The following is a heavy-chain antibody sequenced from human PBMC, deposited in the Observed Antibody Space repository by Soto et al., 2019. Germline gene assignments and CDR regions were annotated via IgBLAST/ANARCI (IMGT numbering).Heavy chain of an antibody. CDR3: ANDYDSSGYYYGSFS. J-gene: IGHJ5*02. CDR2: ISYDGSNK. Sequence: PGGSLRLSCAASGFTFSSYGMHWVRQAPGKGLEWVAVISYDGSNKYYADSVKGRFTISRDNSKNTLYLQMNSLRAEDTAVYYCANDYDSSGYYYGSFSWGQGYLVPVSS. D-gene: IGHD3-22*01. V-gene: IGHV3-30*18. CDR1: GFTFSSYG.